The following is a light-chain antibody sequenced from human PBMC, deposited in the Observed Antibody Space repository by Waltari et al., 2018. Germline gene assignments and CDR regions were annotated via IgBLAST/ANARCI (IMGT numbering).Light chain of an antibody. CDR3: QAWDRGTWGV. J-gene: IGLJ3*02. Sequence: SYDLTQPPSVSVSPGQTASITCSGHELGIRFVCWYQQKPGQSPILVICQNGTRPSGIPGRFSGSNSGKTATLTISGTQAVDEADYYCQAWDRGTWGVFGGGTRLTVL. V-gene: IGLV3-1*01. CDR2: QNG. CDR1: ELGIRF.